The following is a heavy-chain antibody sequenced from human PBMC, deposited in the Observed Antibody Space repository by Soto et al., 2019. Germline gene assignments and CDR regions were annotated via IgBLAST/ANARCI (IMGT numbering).Heavy chain of an antibody. CDR3: AKVPSFQELGIDY. CDR1: GFTFSSYA. CDR2: ISGSGGST. D-gene: IGHD7-27*01. J-gene: IGHJ4*02. Sequence: VGSLRLSCAASGFTFSSYAMSWVRQAPGKGLEWVSAISGSGGSTYYADSVKGRFTISRDNSKNTLYLQMNSLRAEDTAVYYCAKVPSFQELGIDYWGQGTLVTVSS. V-gene: IGHV3-23*01.